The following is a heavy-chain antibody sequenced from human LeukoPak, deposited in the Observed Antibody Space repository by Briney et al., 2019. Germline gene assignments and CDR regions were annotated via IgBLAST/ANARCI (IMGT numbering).Heavy chain of an antibody. CDR3: AKDTGIVATYGMDV. CDR2: ISWNSGSI. CDR1: GFTFDDYA. V-gene: IGHV3-9*01. J-gene: IGHJ6*02. D-gene: IGHD5-12*01. Sequence: PGGSLRLSCAASGFTFDDYAMHWVRQAPGKGLEWVSGISWNSGSIGYADSVKGRFTISRDNAKNSLYLQMNSLRAEDTALYYCAKDTGIVATYGMDVWGQGTTVTVSS.